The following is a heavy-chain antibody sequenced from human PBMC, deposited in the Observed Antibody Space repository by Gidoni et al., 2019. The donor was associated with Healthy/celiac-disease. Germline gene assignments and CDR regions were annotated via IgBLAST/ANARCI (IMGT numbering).Heavy chain of an antibody. Sequence: EAQLVESGGGLVKPGGSIRLSCAASGFTFSTAWMSWVRQAPGKGLEWVGRIKSKTDGGTTDYAAPVKGRFTILRDDSKNTLYLQMNSLKTEDTAVYYCTTGLVVVAATHHDYWGQGTLVTVSS. J-gene: IGHJ4*02. D-gene: IGHD2-15*01. V-gene: IGHV3-15*01. CDR1: GFTFSTAW. CDR2: IKSKTDGGTT. CDR3: TTGLVVVAATHHDY.